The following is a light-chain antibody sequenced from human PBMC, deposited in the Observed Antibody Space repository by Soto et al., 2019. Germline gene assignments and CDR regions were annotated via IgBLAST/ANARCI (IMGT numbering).Light chain of an antibody. CDR3: QQYNNWPLT. Sequence: EIVMTQSPATLSVSPGERATLSCRASQSVSSNLAWYQQKPGQAPRLLIYGASTRATGIPARFSGSGSGTEFTLTISSLQSEDFAVYYCQQYNNWPLTFGGGTNDEIK. CDR1: QSVSSN. CDR2: GAS. J-gene: IGKJ4*01. V-gene: IGKV3-15*01.